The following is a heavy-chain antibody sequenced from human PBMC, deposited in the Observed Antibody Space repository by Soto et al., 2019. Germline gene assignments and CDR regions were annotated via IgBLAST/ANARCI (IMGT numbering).Heavy chain of an antibody. D-gene: IGHD6-6*01. CDR2: IIPIFGTA. CDR3: ARPEGYSSSSGYYYYGMDV. V-gene: IGHV1-69*06. Sequence: QVQLVQSGAEVKKPGSSVKVSCKTSGGTFSSYAISWVRQAPGQGLEWMGGIIPIFGTANYAQKFQGRVTITADKSTSTAYMELSSLISEDTAVYYCARPEGYSSSSGYYYYGMDVWGQGTTVTVSS. J-gene: IGHJ6*02. CDR1: GGTFSSYA.